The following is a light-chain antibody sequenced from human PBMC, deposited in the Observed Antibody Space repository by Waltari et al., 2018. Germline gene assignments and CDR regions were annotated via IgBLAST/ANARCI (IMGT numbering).Light chain of an antibody. J-gene: IGLJ2*01. Sequence: QSALTQPASVSGSPGQSITISCTGTSSDVGGYNYVSWYQQHPGKAPKLMIYGVSRRPSGVSNRFAGYKSGNTASMTISGLQAEDEADYYCNSYTSSSTSYVVVGGGTKLTVL. CDR1: SSDVGGYNY. V-gene: IGLV2-14*01. CDR3: NSYTSSSTSYVV. CDR2: GVS.